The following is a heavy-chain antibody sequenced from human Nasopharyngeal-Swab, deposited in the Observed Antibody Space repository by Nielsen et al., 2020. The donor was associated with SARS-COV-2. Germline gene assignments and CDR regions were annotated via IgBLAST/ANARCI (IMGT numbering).Heavy chain of an antibody. Sequence: GGTLRLSGAASGFTFSSYAMSWVRQAPGKGLEWVSAVSGSGGSAYYADSVKGRFTISRDNSKNTLYLQMNSLRAEDTAVYYCAKLSTTVVTPAFDYWGQGTLVTVSS. J-gene: IGHJ4*02. D-gene: IGHD4-23*01. V-gene: IGHV3-23*01. CDR3: AKLSTTVVTPAFDY. CDR2: VSGSGGSA. CDR1: GFTFSSYA.